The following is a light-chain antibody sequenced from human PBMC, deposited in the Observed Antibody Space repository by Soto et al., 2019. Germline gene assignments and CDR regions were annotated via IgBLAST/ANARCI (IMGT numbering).Light chain of an antibody. V-gene: IGKV1-8*01. CDR3: QQYYSYPQT. CDR1: QGISSY. J-gene: IGKJ4*01. Sequence: AIRMTQSPSSFSASTGDRVTITCRASQGISSYLAWYQQKPGKAPKLLIYAASTLQSGGPSRFSGSGSGTDFTLTISCLQSEDFATYYCQQYYSYPQTFGGGTKVEIK. CDR2: AAS.